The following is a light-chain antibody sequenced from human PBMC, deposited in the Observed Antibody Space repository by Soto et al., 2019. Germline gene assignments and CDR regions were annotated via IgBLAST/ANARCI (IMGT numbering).Light chain of an antibody. CDR3: QQYGSSPIT. CDR2: GAS. V-gene: IGKV3-20*01. J-gene: IGKJ5*01. Sequence: DIVLTQPPGTLSLSPGASATLSCRASQTVSITYLTWYQQKPGQAPRLIIFGASKRATGIPARFSASVSGTDLTITISRLEPEDDEVYHGQQYGSSPITFGQGTRLEI. CDR1: QTVSITY.